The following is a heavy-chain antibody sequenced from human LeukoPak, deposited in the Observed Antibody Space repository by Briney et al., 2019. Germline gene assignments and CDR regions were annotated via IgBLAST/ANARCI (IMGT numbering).Heavy chain of an antibody. Sequence: PGGSLRLSCAASGFTFNSYAMSWVRQAPGKGLEWVSAISGSGGSTYYADSVKGRFTISRDNSKNTLYLQMNSLRAEDTAVYYCARGRYIDSGIDSGSYNVFDHWGQGTLVAVSS. CDR1: GFTFNSYA. D-gene: IGHD3-10*01. V-gene: IGHV3-23*01. J-gene: IGHJ4*02. CDR2: ISGSGGST. CDR3: ARGRYIDSGIDSGSYNVFDH.